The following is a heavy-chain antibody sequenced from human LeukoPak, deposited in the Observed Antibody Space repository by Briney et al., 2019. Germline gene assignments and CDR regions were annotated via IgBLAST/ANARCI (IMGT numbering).Heavy chain of an antibody. CDR1: GYTFTSYG. Sequence: ASVKVSCKASGYTFTSYGISWVRQAPGQGLEWMGWISAYNGNTNYAQKFQGRVTMTRDMSTSTDYMELSSLRSEDTAIYYCARGRHRRAYNWNPKRSPNWFDPWGQGTLVTVSS. V-gene: IGHV1-18*01. CDR3: ARGRHRRAYNWNPKRSPNWFDP. J-gene: IGHJ5*02. D-gene: IGHD1-20*01. CDR2: ISAYNGNT.